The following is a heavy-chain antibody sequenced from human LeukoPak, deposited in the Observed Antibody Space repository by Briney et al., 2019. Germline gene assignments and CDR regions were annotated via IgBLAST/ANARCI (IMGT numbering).Heavy chain of an antibody. V-gene: IGHV3-7*01. D-gene: IGHD6-13*01. CDR3: ARDLYSSSWYGNY. CDR2: IKQDGSEN. J-gene: IGHJ4*02. Sequence: GGSLRLSCAASGFTFSSYWMSWVRQAPGKGLEWVANIKQDGSENYYVDSVKGRFTISRDNAKNSLYLQMNSLRAEDTAVYYCARDLYSSSWYGNYWGQGTLVTVSS. CDR1: GFTFSSYW.